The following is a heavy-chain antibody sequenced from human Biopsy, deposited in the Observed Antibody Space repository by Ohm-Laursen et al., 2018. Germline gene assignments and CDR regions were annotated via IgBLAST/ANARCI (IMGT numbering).Heavy chain of an antibody. CDR2: FRFEDRT. V-gene: IGHV4-59*07. CDR3: ALGGGSYVNFDY. Sequence: SDTLSLTWAVSGGSISNYFWTWIRQPPGKGLEWIGYFRFEDRTSYNSSLKNRVTISADTSKNQFSLRLSSVTAADTAVYYCALGGGSYVNFDYWGQGTLVTVSS. CDR1: GGSISNYF. J-gene: IGHJ4*02. D-gene: IGHD1-26*01.